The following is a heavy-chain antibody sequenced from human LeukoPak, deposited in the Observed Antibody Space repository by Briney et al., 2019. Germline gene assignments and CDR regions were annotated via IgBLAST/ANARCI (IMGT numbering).Heavy chain of an antibody. D-gene: IGHD3-10*01. CDR3: ARDDVVRGVITDY. Sequence: GGSLRLSCAASGFTFSSYWMSWVRQAPGKGMEWVANIKQDGSEKYYVDSVKGRFNISRDNAKNALYLQMNSRRAQETAVYYRARDDVVRGVITDYGGQGTLVTVSS. J-gene: IGHJ4*02. CDR2: IKQDGSEK. CDR1: GFTFSSYW. V-gene: IGHV3-7*01.